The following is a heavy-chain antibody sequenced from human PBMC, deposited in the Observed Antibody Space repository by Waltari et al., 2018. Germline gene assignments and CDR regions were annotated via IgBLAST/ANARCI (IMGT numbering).Heavy chain of an antibody. Sequence: QVQLQESGPGLVKPSETLSLTCAVSGYSISSGYYWGWIRQPPGKGLEWIGNIYHSGSTYYNPSLKSRVTISVDTSKNQFSLKLSSVTAADTAVYYCATDRSAGTTDFDYWGQGTLVTVSS. V-gene: IGHV4-38-2*01. CDR2: IYHSGST. J-gene: IGHJ4*02. D-gene: IGHD1-1*01. CDR1: GYSISSGYY. CDR3: ATDRSAGTTDFDY.